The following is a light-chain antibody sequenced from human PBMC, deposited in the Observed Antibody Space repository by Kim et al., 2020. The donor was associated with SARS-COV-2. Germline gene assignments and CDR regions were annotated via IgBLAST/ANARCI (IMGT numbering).Light chain of an antibody. CDR1: RSNVGNNP. Sequence: ELTQPPSASGTPGQTVTISCSGRRSNVGNNPVTWFQQVPGTAPKLLMSNDNQRPSGVPDRFSASKSGTSASLAISGLQSEDEAVYYCGSWDDSLSGRVFGGGTQLTVL. J-gene: IGLJ3*02. CDR3: GSWDDSLSGRV. CDR2: NDN. V-gene: IGLV1-44*01.